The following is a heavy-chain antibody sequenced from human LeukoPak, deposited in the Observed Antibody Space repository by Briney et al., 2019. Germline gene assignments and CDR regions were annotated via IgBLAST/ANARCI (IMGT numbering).Heavy chain of an antibody. Sequence: SETLSLTCSVSGGSLSSSRYFWGWIRQPPGKGLEWIGNIYYSGTTYYNPSLKSRVTISVDTSKNQFSLKLSSVTAADTAVYYCARGMDWNYFFDYWGKGTLVTVSS. D-gene: IGHD1-7*01. CDR3: ARGMDWNYFFDY. CDR2: IYYSGTT. CDR1: GGSLSSSRYF. J-gene: IGHJ4*02. V-gene: IGHV4-39*07.